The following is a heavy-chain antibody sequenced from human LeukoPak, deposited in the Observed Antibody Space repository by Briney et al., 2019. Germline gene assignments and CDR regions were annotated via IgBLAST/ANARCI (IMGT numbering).Heavy chain of an antibody. J-gene: IGHJ4*02. Sequence: GGSLRLSCAASGFTFDDYAMHWGRQAPGRGLEWVSGISWNSGSIGYADSVKGRFTISRDNAKNSLYLQMNSLRAEDMALYYCAKDGYRYSSSSYFDYWGQGTLVTVSS. V-gene: IGHV3-9*03. D-gene: IGHD6-13*01. CDR2: ISWNSGSI. CDR3: AKDGYRYSSSSYFDY. CDR1: GFTFDDYA.